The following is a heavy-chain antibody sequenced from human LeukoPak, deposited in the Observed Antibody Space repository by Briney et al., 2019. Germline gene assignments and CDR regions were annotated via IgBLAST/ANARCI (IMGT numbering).Heavy chain of an antibody. Sequence: PSETLSLTCAVSGYSITSTYWWGWIRQTPGRGLEWIGSLHHSGSTSYSPSLKSRVTISVDTSKNQFSLRLSSVTAADTAVYRCARVGGDDSTGHYSVDYWGQGTLVTVSS. CDR1: GYSITSTYW. CDR2: LHHSGST. CDR3: ARVGGDDSTGHYSVDY. V-gene: IGHV4-38-2*01. D-gene: IGHD3-22*01. J-gene: IGHJ4*02.